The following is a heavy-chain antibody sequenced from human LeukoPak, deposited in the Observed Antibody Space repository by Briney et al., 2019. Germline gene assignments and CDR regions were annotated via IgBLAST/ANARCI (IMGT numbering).Heavy chain of an antibody. V-gene: IGHV1-3*01. D-gene: IGHD1-26*01. CDR2: INAGNGNT. CDR3: ARDLSGIDAFDI. CDR1: GYTFTSYA. Sequence: ASVKVSCKASGYTFTSYAMHWVRQAPGQRLEWMGWINAGNGNTKYSQKFQGRVTITRDTSASTAYMELSSLRSEDTAVYYCARDLSGIDAFDIWGQGTMVTVSS. J-gene: IGHJ3*02.